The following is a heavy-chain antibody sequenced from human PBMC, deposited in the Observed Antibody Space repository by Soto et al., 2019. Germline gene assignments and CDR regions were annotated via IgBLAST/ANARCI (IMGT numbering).Heavy chain of an antibody. CDR3: AREGGSGYKLHPYSWFDP. CDR2: IYYSGST. Sequence: SETLSLTCTVSGGSISSGGYYWSWIRQHPGKGLEWIGYIYYSGSTYYNPSLKSRVTISVDTAKNQFSLKLSSVTAAVTAVYYCAREGGSGYKLHPYSWFDPWGQGTLVTVSS. D-gene: IGHD3-22*01. V-gene: IGHV4-31*03. CDR1: GGSISSGGYY. J-gene: IGHJ5*02.